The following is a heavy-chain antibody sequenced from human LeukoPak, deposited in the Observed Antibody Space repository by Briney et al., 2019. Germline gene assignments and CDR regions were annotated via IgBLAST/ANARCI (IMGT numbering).Heavy chain of an antibody. D-gene: IGHD6-19*01. V-gene: IGHV3-7*01. CDR3: GRFGYVAGIDL. J-gene: IGHJ4*02. Sequence: GGSLRLSCAASGFSFNSYSMTWVRQPPGRGLEWVANIDPAGTDTYHADPVKGRFTISRDNAKNLVYLQMNTLRAEDTAVYSCGRFGYVAGIDLWGQGTLVTVSS. CDR2: IDPAGTDT. CDR1: GFSFNSYS.